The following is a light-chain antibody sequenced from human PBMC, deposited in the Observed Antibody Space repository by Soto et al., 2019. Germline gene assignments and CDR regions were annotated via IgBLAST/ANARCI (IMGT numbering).Light chain of an antibody. J-gene: IGLJ3*02. Sequence: QSALTQPASVSGSPGQSITISCTGTSSDIGTYKYVSWFQHHPGKAPKLIIFEVNRRPSGVSDRFSGSKSGNTASLTISGLQAEDEGDFFCCSYAGNGAWVFGGGTKLTVL. CDR1: SSDIGTYKY. CDR2: EVN. V-gene: IGLV2-23*02. CDR3: CSYAGNGAWV.